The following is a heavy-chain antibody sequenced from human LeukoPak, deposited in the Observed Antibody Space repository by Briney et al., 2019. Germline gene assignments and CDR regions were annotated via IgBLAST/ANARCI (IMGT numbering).Heavy chain of an antibody. CDR2: MNPNNGNT. CDR3: ARGGRAAAGAGYSYSYYMDV. J-gene: IGHJ6*03. CDR1: GYTLASYD. D-gene: IGHD6-13*01. Sequence: ASVTVSCKASGYTLASYDINWVRQATGQGLGWMGWMNPNNGNTGYAQNFQGRVTMTRNTSISTAYMELRGQRYDDTAVYYCARGGRAAAGAGYSYSYYMDVWGKGTTVAVSS. V-gene: IGHV1-8*01.